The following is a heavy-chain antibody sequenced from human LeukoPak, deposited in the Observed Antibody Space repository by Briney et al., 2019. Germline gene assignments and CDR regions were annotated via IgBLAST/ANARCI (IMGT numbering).Heavy chain of an antibody. CDR2: IYHSAST. CDR1: GGSISSSNW. CDR3: AREHTEYGDYNFDY. V-gene: IGHV4-4*02. J-gene: IGHJ4*02. Sequence: SETLSLTCAVSGGSISSSNWWWWVRQPPGTGLEWVGEIYHSASTNYNPSLKSRVTISVDKSKNQFSLKLSSVTAAATAVYYCAREHTEYGDYNFDYWGQGTLVTVSS. D-gene: IGHD4-17*01.